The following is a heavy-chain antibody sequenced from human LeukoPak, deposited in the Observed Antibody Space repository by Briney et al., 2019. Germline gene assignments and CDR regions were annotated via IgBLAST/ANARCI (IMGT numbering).Heavy chain of an antibody. Sequence: ASVKVSCKASGYTFTSYAMHWVRQAPGQRLEWMGWINAGNGNTKYSQKFQGRVTITRDTSASTAYMELSSLRSEDTAVYCCARGATRFGELLDDYWGQGTLVTVSS. V-gene: IGHV1-3*01. CDR2: INAGNGNT. J-gene: IGHJ4*02. D-gene: IGHD3-10*01. CDR1: GYTFTSYA. CDR3: ARGATRFGELLDDY.